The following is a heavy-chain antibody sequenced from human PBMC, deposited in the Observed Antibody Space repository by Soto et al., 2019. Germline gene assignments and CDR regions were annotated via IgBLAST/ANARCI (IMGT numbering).Heavy chain of an antibody. CDR3: ARSVVRIFGVVIIPVYYYYGMDV. J-gene: IGHJ6*02. CDR2: IIPIFGTA. D-gene: IGHD3-3*01. V-gene: IGHV1-69*01. CDR1: GGTFSSYA. Sequence: QVQLVQSGAEVKKPGSSVKVSCKASGGTFSSYAISWVRQAPGQGLEWMGGIIPIFGTANYAQKFQGRVTITADESTRTAYMELSSLRSEDTAVYYCARSVVRIFGVVIIPVYYYYGMDVWGQGTTVTVSS.